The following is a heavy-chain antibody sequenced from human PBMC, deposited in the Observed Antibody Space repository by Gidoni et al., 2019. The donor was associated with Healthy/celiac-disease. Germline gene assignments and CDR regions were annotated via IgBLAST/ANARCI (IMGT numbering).Heavy chain of an antibody. V-gene: IGHV3-66*02. D-gene: IGHD5-18*01. CDR1: GFTVSSNY. CDR2: IYSGGST. Sequence: EVQLVESGGGLVQPGGSLRLSCAASGFTVSSNYMSWVRQAPGKGLEWVSVIYSGGSTYYADSVKGRFTISRDNSKNTLYLQMNSLRAEDTAVYYCARESGDTAMVGYYYYMDVWGKGTTVTVSS. CDR3: ARESGDTAMVGYYYYMDV. J-gene: IGHJ6*03.